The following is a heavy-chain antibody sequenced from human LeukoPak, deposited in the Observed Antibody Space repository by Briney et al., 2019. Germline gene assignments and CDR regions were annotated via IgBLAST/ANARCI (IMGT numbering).Heavy chain of an antibody. CDR1: GFTFSSYA. J-gene: IGHJ4*02. CDR3: ARGPTYYYDSSGYYSGFDY. D-gene: IGHD3-22*01. V-gene: IGHV3-30-3*01. CDR2: ISYDGSNK. Sequence: GGSLRLSCAASGFTFSSYAIYWVRQAPGKGLEWVAVISYDGSNKYYADSVKGRFTISRDNSKNTLYLQMNSLRAEDTAVYYCARGPTYYYDSSGYYSGFDYWGQGTLVTVSS.